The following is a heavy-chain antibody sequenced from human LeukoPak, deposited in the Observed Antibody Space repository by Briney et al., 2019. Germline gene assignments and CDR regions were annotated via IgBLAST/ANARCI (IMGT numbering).Heavy chain of an antibody. J-gene: IGHJ4*02. V-gene: IGHV4-39*07. CDR2: IYYSGST. CDR3: ARICSSPSCLFDY. Sequence: PSETLSLTCTVSGGSISSSSYYWAWIRQPPGKGLEWIGSIYYSGSTYYTPSLKSRVTISVDTSKNQFSLKLSSVTAADTAVYYCARICSSPSCLFDYWGQGTLVTVPS. CDR1: GGSISSSSYY. D-gene: IGHD2-2*01.